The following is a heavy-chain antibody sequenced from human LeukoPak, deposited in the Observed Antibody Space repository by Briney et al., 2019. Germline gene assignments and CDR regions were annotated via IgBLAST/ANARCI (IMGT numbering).Heavy chain of an antibody. D-gene: IGHD2-21*01. J-gene: IGHJ3*01. CDR2: ITPMFGST. CDR1: GDTFSNYV. Sequence: SVKVSCKASGDTFSNYVISWFRQAPGQRPEWMGGITPMFGSTYFTQKFQGRVTFTADDSTTTAYMELSSLKFEDTAVYYCARGDPDVVVIPGAADVWGQGTLVTVSS. CDR3: ARGDPDVVVIPGAADV. V-gene: IGHV1-69*13.